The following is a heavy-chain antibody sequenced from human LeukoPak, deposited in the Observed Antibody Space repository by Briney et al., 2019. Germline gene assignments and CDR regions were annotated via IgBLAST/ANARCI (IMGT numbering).Heavy chain of an antibody. J-gene: IGHJ4*02. V-gene: IGHV3-23*01. CDR1: GFTFTSYA. D-gene: IGHD3-9*01. Sequence: GGSLRLSCAASGFTFTSYAMSWVRQAPGKGLEWVSAISGSGGSTYYADSVKGRFTISRDNSKNTLYLQMNSLRAEDTAVYYCAKDIRITIFTQIDYWGQGTLVTVSS. CDR2: ISGSGGST. CDR3: AKDIRITIFTQIDY.